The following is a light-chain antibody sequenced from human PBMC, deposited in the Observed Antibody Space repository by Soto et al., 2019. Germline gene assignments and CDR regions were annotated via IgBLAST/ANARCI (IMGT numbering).Light chain of an antibody. J-gene: IGKJ1*01. CDR1: QSVSTS. Sequence: IVLTQSPVTLALSPGERAVLSCRASQSVSTSLAWYQHKPGQAPRLFIYDASKRAPGIPARFSGSGSGTAFTLTISSLEPEDIAVYYCQVRDVWPSFGQGTKVEIK. CDR3: QVRDVWPS. CDR2: DAS. V-gene: IGKV3-11*01.